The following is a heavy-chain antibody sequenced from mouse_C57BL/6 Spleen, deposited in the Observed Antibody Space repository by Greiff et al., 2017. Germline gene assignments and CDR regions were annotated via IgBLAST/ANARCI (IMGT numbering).Heavy chain of an antibody. CDR2: INPGSGGT. J-gene: IGHJ4*01. CDR3: ARNNYDGFYAMDY. Sequence: VQLQQSGAELVRPGTSVKVSCKASGYAFTNYLLEWVKQRPGQGLEWIGVINPGSGGTKYNEKFKGKATLTADKSSSTAYMQLSSLTSEDSAVYFCARNNYDGFYAMDYWGQGTSVTVSS. CDR1: GYAFTNYL. V-gene: IGHV1-54*01. D-gene: IGHD1-1*01.